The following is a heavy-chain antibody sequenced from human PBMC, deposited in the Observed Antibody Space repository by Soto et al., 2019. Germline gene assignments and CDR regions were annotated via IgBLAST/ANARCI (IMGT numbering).Heavy chain of an antibody. V-gene: IGHV3-15*01. CDR2: IKSKTDGGTT. CDR1: GFTFSNAW. CDR3: TTAGRARTITGDY. D-gene: IGHD1-20*01. Sequence: GGSLRLSCAASGFTFSNAWMSWVRQAPGKGLEWVGRIKSKTDGGTTDYAAPVKGRFTISRDDSKNTLFLQMNSLKTEDTAVYYCTTAGRARTITGDYWGQGTLVTVSS. J-gene: IGHJ4*02.